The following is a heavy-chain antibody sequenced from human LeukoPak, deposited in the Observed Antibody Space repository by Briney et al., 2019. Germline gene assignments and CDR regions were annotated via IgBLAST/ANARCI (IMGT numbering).Heavy chain of an antibody. J-gene: IGHJ4*02. D-gene: IGHD4-17*01. Sequence: SETLSLTCTVSGGSISSSSYYWGWIRQPPGKGLEWIGSIYYSGSTYYNPSLKSRVTISVDTSKNQFSLKLSSVTAADTAVYYCARETTTTTVIDYWGQGTLVTVSS. CDR3: ARETTTTTVIDY. V-gene: IGHV4-39*02. CDR1: GGSISSSSYY. CDR2: IYYSGST.